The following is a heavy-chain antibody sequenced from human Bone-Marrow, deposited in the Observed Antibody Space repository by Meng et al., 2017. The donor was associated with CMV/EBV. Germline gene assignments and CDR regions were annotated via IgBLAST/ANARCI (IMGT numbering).Heavy chain of an antibody. CDR1: GFTFSFYS. CDR2: ISGSGGST. Sequence: LSLTCAASGFTFSFYSMNWVRQTPGKGLEWVSAISGSGGSTYYADSVKGRFTISRDNSKNTLYLQMNSLRAEDTAVYYCAKRIADYWGQGTLVTVSS. J-gene: IGHJ4*02. D-gene: IGHD2-15*01. V-gene: IGHV3-23*01. CDR3: AKRIADY.